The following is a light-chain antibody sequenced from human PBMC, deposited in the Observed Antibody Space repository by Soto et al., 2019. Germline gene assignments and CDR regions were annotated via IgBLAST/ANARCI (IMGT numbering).Light chain of an antibody. CDR2: EVS. V-gene: IGLV2-14*01. J-gene: IGLJ1*01. Sequence: QSALTQPASVSGSPGQSITISCTGTSSDVGGSNYVSWYQQHPGKAPKLMIYEVSNRPSGVSNRFSGSKSGNTASLTISGLQAEDEADYYCRSYKSSSTYVFGTVTKVTVL. CDR3: RSYKSSSTYV. CDR1: SSDVGGSNY.